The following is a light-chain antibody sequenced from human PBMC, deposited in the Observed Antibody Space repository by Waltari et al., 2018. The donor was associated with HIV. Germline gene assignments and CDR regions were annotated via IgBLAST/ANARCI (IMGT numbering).Light chain of an antibody. CDR1: QSISSY. J-gene: IGKJ4*01. V-gene: IGKV1-39*01. CDR2: SAS. CDR3: QESYSTPS. Sequence: DIQMTQSPSSLSASVGDRVTITCRASQSISSYLNWYQQKPGNAPKLRIYSASSLQSGVPSRFSGGGSGKDVTLTMSSVQPEDFATYYCQESYSTPSFGGVTRVEI.